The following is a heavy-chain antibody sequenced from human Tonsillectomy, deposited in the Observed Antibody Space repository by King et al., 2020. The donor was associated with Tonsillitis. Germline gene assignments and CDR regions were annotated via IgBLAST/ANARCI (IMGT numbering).Heavy chain of an antibody. CDR1: GGSISSSDHY. V-gene: IGHV4-39*01. D-gene: IGHD1-26*01. CDR3: ARYVSGSFDY. Sequence: LQLQESGPGVVKPSETLSLTCTVSGGSISSSDHYWAWIRQPPGKGLEWIGYMYSSGTIFYNPSLKSRITISGGTSEHRFSLKLSSLTAADTAVYFCARYVSGSFDYWGQGALVTVSS. CDR2: MYSSGTI. J-gene: IGHJ4*02.